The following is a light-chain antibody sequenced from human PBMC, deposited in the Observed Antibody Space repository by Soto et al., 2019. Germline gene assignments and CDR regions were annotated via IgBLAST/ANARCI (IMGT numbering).Light chain of an antibody. CDR1: QSIASN. CDR2: GAS. V-gene: IGKV3-15*01. Sequence: DIAMTQSPATLSVSPGERATLSCRARQSIASNLAWYQQKPGQAPRLLILGASTRATGIPARFSGSGSGTEFTLTISSLQSEDFAVYYCKQYNTWPPFTFGQGTRLEI. J-gene: IGKJ5*01. CDR3: KQYNTWPPFT.